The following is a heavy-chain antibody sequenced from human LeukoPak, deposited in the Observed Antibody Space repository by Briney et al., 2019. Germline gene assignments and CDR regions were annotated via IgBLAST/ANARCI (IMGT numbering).Heavy chain of an antibody. CDR2: ISAYNGNT. D-gene: IGHD1-1*01. J-gene: IGHJ3*02. Sequence: ASVKVSCKASGYTFTSYGISWVRQAPGQGLEWMGWISAYNGNTNYAQKLQGRVTMTTDTSTSTAYMELRSLRSDDTAVYYCARDPPNWNAKAHAFDIWGQGTMVTVSS. V-gene: IGHV1-18*01. CDR3: ARDPPNWNAKAHAFDI. CDR1: GYTFTSYG.